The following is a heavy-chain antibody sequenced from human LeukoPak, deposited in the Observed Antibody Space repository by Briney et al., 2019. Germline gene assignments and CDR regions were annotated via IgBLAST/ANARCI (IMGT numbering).Heavy chain of an antibody. CDR3: ARHQGYSSSYFDY. J-gene: IGHJ4*02. CDR2: IYYSGST. V-gene: IGHV4-59*08. Sequence: SETLSLTCTVSGGSISSYYWSWIRQPPGKGLEWIGYIYYSGSTNYNPSLKSRVTISVDTSKNQFSLKLSSVTAADTAVYYCARHQGYSSSYFDYWGQGTLVTVSS. D-gene: IGHD6-13*01. CDR1: GGSISSYY.